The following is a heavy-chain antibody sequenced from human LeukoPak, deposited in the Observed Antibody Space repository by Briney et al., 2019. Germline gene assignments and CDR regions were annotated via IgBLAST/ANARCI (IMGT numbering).Heavy chain of an antibody. V-gene: IGHV3-21*01. Sequence: GGSLRLSCAASGFTFSSYSMNWVRQAPGKGLEWVSSISSSSSYIYYADSVKGRFTISRDNAKNSLYLQMNSLRAEDTAVYYCARPDSSGYYYFDYWGQGTLVTVSS. CDR2: ISSSSSYI. CDR1: GFTFSSYS. D-gene: IGHD3-22*01. CDR3: ARPDSSGYYYFDY. J-gene: IGHJ4*02.